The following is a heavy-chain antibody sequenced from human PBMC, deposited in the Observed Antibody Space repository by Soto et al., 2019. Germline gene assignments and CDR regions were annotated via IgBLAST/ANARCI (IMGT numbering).Heavy chain of an antibody. CDR2: ISSSSSYI. CDR1: GFTFSSYS. Sequence: PGGSLRLSCAASGFTFSSYSMNWVRQAPGKGLEWVSSISSSSSYIYYADSVKGRFTISRDNAKNSLYLQMNSLRAEDTAVHYCARWPNYYDSSGYYRPFDYWGQGTLVTVSS. CDR3: ARWPNYYDSSGYYRPFDY. J-gene: IGHJ4*02. V-gene: IGHV3-21*01. D-gene: IGHD3-22*01.